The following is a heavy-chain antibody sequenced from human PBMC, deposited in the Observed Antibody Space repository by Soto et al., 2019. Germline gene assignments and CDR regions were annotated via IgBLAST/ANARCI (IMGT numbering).Heavy chain of an antibody. D-gene: IGHD3-16*01. CDR1: GYTFIGYE. J-gene: IGHJ5*02. V-gene: IGHV1-2*02. Sequence: GASVKVSCKASGYTFIGYEMHWVRQAPGQGLEWMGWMNPNSGATRNAQKFQGRVTMTRGTSISTAYMELSGLTSDDTAVYYCAANIGHWENGGWFDPWGPGTLVTVS. CDR2: MNPNSGAT. CDR3: AANIGHWENGGWFDP.